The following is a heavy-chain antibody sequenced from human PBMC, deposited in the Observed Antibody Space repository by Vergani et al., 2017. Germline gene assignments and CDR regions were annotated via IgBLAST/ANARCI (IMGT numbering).Heavy chain of an antibody. CDR2: IVVGSGNT. J-gene: IGHJ6*02. CDR1: GFTFTSSA. V-gene: IGHV1-58*02. D-gene: IGHD3-22*01. CDR3: AAERYYYDSMNGMDV. Sequence: HMQLVQSGPEVKKPGTSVNVSCKASGFTFTSSAMQWVRQARGQRLEWIGWIVVGSGNTNYAQKFQERVTITRDMSTSTAYMELSSLRSEDTAVYYCAAERYYYDSMNGMDVWGQGTTVTVSS.